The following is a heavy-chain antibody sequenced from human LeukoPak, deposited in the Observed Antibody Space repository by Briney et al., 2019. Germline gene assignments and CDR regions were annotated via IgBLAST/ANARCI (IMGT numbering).Heavy chain of an antibody. CDR2: IYYSGSS. J-gene: IGHJ5*02. CDR3: VRVGYAYGPVGNWFDP. V-gene: IGHV4-39*01. D-gene: IGHD5-18*01. Sequence: SETLSLTCTVSGGSISSSDYYWGWVRQPPGKGLEWIGNIYYSGSSYYSPSLKSRVTISSDTSKNQFSVKLTSVTAADTAVYYCVRVGYAYGPVGNWFDPWGQGVLVTVSS. CDR1: GGSISSSDYY.